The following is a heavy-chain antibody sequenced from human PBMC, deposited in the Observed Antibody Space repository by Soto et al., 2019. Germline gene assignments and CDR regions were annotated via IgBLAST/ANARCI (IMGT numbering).Heavy chain of an antibody. CDR3: ARQVPCSGGSCYTNWFDP. CDR1: GYSCTSYG. D-gene: IGHD2-15*01. CDR2: IYPGDSDT. J-gene: IGHJ5*02. Sequence: GESLKIWCKGSGYSCTSYGSGWVRQITGKGLEWMGIIYPGDSDTRYSPSFQGQVTISADKSISTAYLQWSSLKASDTAMYYCARQVPCSGGSCYTNWFDPWGQGTLVTVYS. V-gene: IGHV5-51*01.